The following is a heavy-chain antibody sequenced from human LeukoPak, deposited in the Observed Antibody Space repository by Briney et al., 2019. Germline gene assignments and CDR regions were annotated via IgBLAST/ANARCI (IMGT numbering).Heavy chain of an antibody. D-gene: IGHD3-22*01. CDR3: ARDLRDYCDSSGYVAPFDL. J-gene: IGHJ2*01. CDR2: INPSGGST. CDR1: GYTFTSYY. Sequence: ASVKVSCKASGYTFTSYYMHWVRQAPGQGLEWMGIINPSGGSTSYAQKFQGRVTMTRDTSTSTVYMELSSLRSEDTAVYYCARDLRDYCDSSGYVAPFDLWGRGTLVTVSS. V-gene: IGHV1-46*01.